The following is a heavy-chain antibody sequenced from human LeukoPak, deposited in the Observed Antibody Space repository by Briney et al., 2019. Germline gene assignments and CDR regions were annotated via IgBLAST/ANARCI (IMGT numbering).Heavy chain of an antibody. CDR2: IYYSGST. J-gene: IGHJ4*02. CDR1: GGSISSSSYY. CDR3: ARLRGYDTNYFDY. V-gene: IGHV4-39*01. Sequence: SETLSLTCTVFGGSISSSSYYWGWIRQPPGKGLEWIGSIYYSGSTYYNPSLKSRVTISVDTSKNQFSLKLSSVTAADTAVYYCARLRGYDTNYFDYWGQGTLVTVSS. D-gene: IGHD5-12*01.